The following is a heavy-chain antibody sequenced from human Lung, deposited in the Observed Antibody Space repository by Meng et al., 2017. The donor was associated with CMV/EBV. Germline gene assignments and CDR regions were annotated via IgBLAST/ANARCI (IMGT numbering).Heavy chain of an antibody. V-gene: IGHV3-48*03. CDR2: ISSSGSII. CDR1: GFTFSSYE. J-gene: IGHJ4*02. D-gene: IGHD3-10*01. CDR3: ARGAYYGSGRLDY. Sequence: GGSXRLXCGASGFTFSSYEMNWVRQAPGKGLEWLSYISSSGSIIYYTDSVKGRFTISRDNAKNSLYLQMNSLRAEDTAVHYCARGAYYGSGRLDYWGQGTXVTVYS.